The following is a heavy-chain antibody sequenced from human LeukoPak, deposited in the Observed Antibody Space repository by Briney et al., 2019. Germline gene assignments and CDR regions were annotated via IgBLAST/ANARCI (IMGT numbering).Heavy chain of an antibody. CDR2: INPDGGST. CDR3: VRPPSGKDKRHDVLDV. Sequence: GDSVKVSCKASGYIFASYYMQWVRQAPGQGREWMGIINPDGGSTSYARKFQGRVTMTTETSTSTVYMELSSLRSEDTAVYYCVRPPSGKDKRHDVLDVWGQGTVVTVSS. V-gene: IGHV1-46*01. CDR1: GYIFASYY. J-gene: IGHJ3*01. D-gene: IGHD1-26*01.